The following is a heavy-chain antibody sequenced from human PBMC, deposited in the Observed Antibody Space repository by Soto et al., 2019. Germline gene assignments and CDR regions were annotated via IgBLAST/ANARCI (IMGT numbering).Heavy chain of an antibody. Sequence: PSETLSLTCAVYGGSFSGYYWSWIRQPPGKGLEWIGEINHSGSTNYNPSLKSRVTISVDTSKNQFSLKLSSVTAADTAVYYCARGRGQQLALYYYYYGMDVWGQGTTVTVSS. CDR1: GGSFSGYY. J-gene: IGHJ6*02. D-gene: IGHD6-13*01. CDR2: INHSGST. V-gene: IGHV4-34*01. CDR3: ARGRGQQLALYYYYYGMDV.